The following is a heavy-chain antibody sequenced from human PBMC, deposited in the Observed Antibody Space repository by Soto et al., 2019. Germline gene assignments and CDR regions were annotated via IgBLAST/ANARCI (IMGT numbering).Heavy chain of an antibody. J-gene: IGHJ3*01. D-gene: IGHD3-3*01. CDR2: ISSSSSTI. V-gene: IGHV3-48*01. CDR3: ARDLMNTAIFGVIPPT. Sequence: GESLKISCAASGFTFSAYSMNWVRQAPGKGLEWISYISSSSSTIYYADSVKGRFTISRDNAENSLYLQMNSLTAEDTAVYYCARDLMNTAIFGVIPPTWGQGTMVTVSS. CDR1: GFTFSAYS.